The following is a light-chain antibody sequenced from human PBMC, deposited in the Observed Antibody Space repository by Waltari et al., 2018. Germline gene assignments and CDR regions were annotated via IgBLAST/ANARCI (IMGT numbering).Light chain of an antibody. Sequence: DIQMTQSPSSVSASVGDRLPLTCRASQDISSRLAWYQQKPRKAPKLLIFDASSLHSGVPSRFSGRGSGTDFTLTIRSLQPEDFATYYCQQVNSFPRTFGQGTKVEVK. CDR2: DAS. CDR3: QQVNSFPRT. J-gene: IGKJ1*01. V-gene: IGKV1-12*01. CDR1: QDISSR.